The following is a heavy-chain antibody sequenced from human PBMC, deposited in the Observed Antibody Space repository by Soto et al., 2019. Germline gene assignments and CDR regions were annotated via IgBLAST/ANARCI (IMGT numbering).Heavy chain of an antibody. CDR1: GDSVSSYSAA. J-gene: IGHJ6*03. Sequence: LQTHSLSCAISGDSVSSYSAASYWIRQSPSRGLKWLGRTYYRSKWYNDYAVSVKSRITINPDTSKNQFSLQLNSVTPEDTAVFYCARGYYDCNLRYYYMDVWGKGTTVTVSS. CDR2: TYYRSKWYN. D-gene: IGHD1-26*01. CDR3: ARGYYDCNLRYYYMDV. V-gene: IGHV6-1*01.